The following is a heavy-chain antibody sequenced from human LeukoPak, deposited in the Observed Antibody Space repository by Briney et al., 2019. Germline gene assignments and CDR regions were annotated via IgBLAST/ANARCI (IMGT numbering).Heavy chain of an antibody. CDR2: IYSGGST. CDR3: AFPRVADGGAFDI. Sequence: GGSLRLSCAASGFTVSSNYMSWVRQAPGKGLEWVSVIYSGGSTYYADSVKGRFTISRDNSKNTLYLQMNSLRAEDTAVYYCAFPRVADGGAFDIWGQGTMVTVSS. CDR1: GFTVSSNY. D-gene: IGHD2-15*01. V-gene: IGHV3-66*01. J-gene: IGHJ3*02.